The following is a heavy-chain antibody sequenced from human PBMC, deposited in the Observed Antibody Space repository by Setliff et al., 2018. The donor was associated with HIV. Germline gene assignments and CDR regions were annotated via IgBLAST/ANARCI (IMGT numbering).Heavy chain of an antibody. D-gene: IGHD3-22*01. J-gene: IGHJ3*02. CDR2: IYYRGST. CDR1: GGSISSYY. CDR3: ARDLGVFIGSGYYGWGAFDI. Sequence: SETLSLTCTVSGGSISSYYWGWIRQPPGKGLEWIGYIYYRGSTNYDPSLKSRVTISVDTSKNQFSLKLSSVTAADTAVYYCARDLGVFIGSGYYGWGAFDIWGQGTMVTVSS. V-gene: IGHV4-59*01.